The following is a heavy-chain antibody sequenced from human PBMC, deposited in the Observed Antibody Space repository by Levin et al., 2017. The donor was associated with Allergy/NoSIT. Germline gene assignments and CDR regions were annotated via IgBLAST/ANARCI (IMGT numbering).Heavy chain of an antibody. CDR1: GYNFTNYG. Sequence: ASVKVSCKASGYNFTNYGISWVRQAPGQGLEWMGWISAYKGNTNYAQKFQGRVTMTIQTSTNTAYMELRSLRSDDTAVYYCARVGIDFWGVYQKSWGYMDVWGQGTTVTVSS. V-gene: IGHV1-18*01. J-gene: IGHJ6*03. D-gene: IGHD3-3*01. CDR2: ISAYKGNT. CDR3: ARVGIDFWGVYQKSWGYMDV.